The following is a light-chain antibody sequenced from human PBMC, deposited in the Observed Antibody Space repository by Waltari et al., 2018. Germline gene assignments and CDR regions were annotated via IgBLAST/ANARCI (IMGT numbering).Light chain of an antibody. Sequence: IQLTQSPSSLSTSVGDRVTITCRASEGLTRDLVRYQQRPGRPPTLLIYEASTLHTGVPSRFRGSGSGTDFTLSISSLQPEDFGTYYCQQFHTYPRTFGGGTKVEIK. V-gene: IGKV1-13*01. J-gene: IGKJ4*01. CDR1: EGLTRD. CDR2: EAS. CDR3: QQFHTYPRT.